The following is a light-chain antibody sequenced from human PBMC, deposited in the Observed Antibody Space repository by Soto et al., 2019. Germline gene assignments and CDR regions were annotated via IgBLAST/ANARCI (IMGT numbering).Light chain of an antibody. CDR1: SSDVGGFNY. CDR2: EVS. V-gene: IGLV2-14*01. CDR3: SSYTSSSSRV. J-gene: IGLJ3*02. Sequence: QSALTQPASVSGSPGQSITSSCIGTSSDVGGFNYVSWYQQHPGKDPKLMIFEVSNRPSGISHRFSGSMSGNTASLTISGLLPEDEADYYCSSYTSSSSRVFGGGTKVTVL.